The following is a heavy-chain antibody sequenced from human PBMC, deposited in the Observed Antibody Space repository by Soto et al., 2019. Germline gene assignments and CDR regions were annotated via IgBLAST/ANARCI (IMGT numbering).Heavy chain of an antibody. Sequence: PGGSLRLSCAASGFTFSDYYMSWIRQAPGKGLEWVSYISSSSSYTNYADSVKGRFTISRDNAKNSLYLQMNSLRAEDTAVYYCARDLTMVRGVAYYYYGMDVWGQGTTVTVSS. CDR1: GFTFSDYY. CDR3: ARDLTMVRGVAYYYYGMDV. CDR2: ISSSSSYT. J-gene: IGHJ6*02. D-gene: IGHD3-10*01. V-gene: IGHV3-11*06.